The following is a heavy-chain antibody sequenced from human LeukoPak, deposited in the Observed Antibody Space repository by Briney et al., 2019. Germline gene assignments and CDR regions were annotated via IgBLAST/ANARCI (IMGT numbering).Heavy chain of an antibody. V-gene: IGHV3-23*01. Sequence: GGSLRLSCAASGFTFSSYAMSWVRQAPGKGLEWVSTVRVNGRSTYYADSVKGRFTISRDNSKNTLYLQMNSLRAEDTALYYCAKPGEASNYYFDYWGQGALVTVSS. J-gene: IGHJ4*02. D-gene: IGHD2-21*01. CDR3: AKPGEASNYYFDY. CDR1: GFTFSSYA. CDR2: VRVNGRST.